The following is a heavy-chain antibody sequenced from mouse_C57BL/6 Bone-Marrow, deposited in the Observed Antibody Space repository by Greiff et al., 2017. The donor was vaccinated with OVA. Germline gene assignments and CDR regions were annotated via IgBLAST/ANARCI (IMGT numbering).Heavy chain of an antibody. CDR1: GYTFTDHT. CDR2: IYPRDGST. J-gene: IGHJ3*01. V-gene: IGHV1-78*01. Sequence: VQLVESDAELVKPGASVKISCKVSGYTFTDHTIHWMKQRPEQGLEWIGYIYPRDGSTKYNEKFKGKATLTADKSSSTAYMQLNSLTSEDSAVYFCARTGAYYSNPFAYWGQGTLVTVSA. D-gene: IGHD2-5*01. CDR3: ARTGAYYSNPFAY.